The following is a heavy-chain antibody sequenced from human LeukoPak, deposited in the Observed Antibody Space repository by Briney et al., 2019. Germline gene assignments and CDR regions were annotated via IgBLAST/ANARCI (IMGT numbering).Heavy chain of an antibody. D-gene: IGHD3-22*01. J-gene: IGHJ4*02. CDR1: GFTFSSYA. Sequence: PGGSLRLSCAASGFTFSSYAMSWVRQAPGKGLEWVSAISGSGGSTYYADSVKGRFTISRDNSKNTLYLQMNSLRAEDTAVYYCAKDNDCSGYYYLGFDYWGQGTLVTVSS. CDR3: AKDNDCSGYYYLGFDY. CDR2: ISGSGGST. V-gene: IGHV3-23*01.